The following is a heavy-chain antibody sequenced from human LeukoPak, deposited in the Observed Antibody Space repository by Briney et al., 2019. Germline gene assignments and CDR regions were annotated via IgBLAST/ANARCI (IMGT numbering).Heavy chain of an antibody. J-gene: IGHJ4*02. D-gene: IGHD1-26*01. CDR1: GGSISSSSYY. Sequence: SETLSLTCTVSGGSISSSSYYWGWIRQLPGKGLEWIGSIYYSGSTYYNPSLKSRVTISVDTSKNQFSLKLSSVTAADTAVYYCARVGSSGSLLFDYWGQGTLVTVSS. CDR2: IYYSGST. V-gene: IGHV4-39*07. CDR3: ARVGSSGSLLFDY.